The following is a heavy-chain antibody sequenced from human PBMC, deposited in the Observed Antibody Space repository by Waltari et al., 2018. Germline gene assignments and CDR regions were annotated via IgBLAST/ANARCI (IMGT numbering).Heavy chain of an antibody. CDR2: IYRSGTT. D-gene: IGHD4-4*01. CDR3: TRRYTRRDYSPFDF. J-gene: IGHJ4*02. Sequence: QVQLQESGPGLVRPSEILFLTCGVSGYSISSGYYWGWIRQPPGKGLEWIGSIYRSGTTYYNPSLESRVTMSVDTSKNQFSLKMSPVTAADTAVYYCTRRYTRRDYSPFDFWGQGTLVTVSS. V-gene: IGHV4-38-2*01. CDR1: GYSISSGYY.